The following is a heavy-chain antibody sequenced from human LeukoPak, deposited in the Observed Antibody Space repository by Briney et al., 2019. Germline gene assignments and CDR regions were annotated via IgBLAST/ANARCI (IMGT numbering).Heavy chain of an antibody. J-gene: IGHJ4*02. CDR1: GGTFSSYA. CDR2: IIPIFGTA. CDR3: ATSEYNWNLLGPTAFDY. V-gene: IGHV1-69*13. D-gene: IGHD1-20*01. Sequence: ASVKVSCKASGGTFSSYAISWVRQAPGQGLEWMGGIIPIFGTANYAQKFQGRVTITADESTGTAYMELSSLRSEDTAVYYCATSEYNWNLLGPTAFDYWGQGTLVTVSS.